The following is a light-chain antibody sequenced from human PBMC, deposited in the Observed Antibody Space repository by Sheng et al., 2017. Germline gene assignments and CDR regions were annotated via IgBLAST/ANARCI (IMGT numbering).Light chain of an antibody. CDR1: QSVSSY. CDR2: DAS. Sequence: VLTQSPATLSLSPGERATLSCRASQSVSSYLAWYQQKPGQAPRLLIYDASNRATGIPARFSGSGSGTDFTLTISSLEPEDFAVYYCQQRTNWPLTFGGGTKVEIK. J-gene: IGKJ4*01. CDR3: QQRTNWPLT. V-gene: IGKV3-11*01.